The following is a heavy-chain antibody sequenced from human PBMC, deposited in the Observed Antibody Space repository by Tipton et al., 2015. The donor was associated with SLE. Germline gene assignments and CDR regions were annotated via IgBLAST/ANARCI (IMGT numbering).Heavy chain of an antibody. Sequence: SLRLSCAASGFTFSSYAMSWVRQAPGKGLEWVSVIYSGGSSTYYADSVKGRFTISRDNSKNTLYLQMNSLRAEDTAVYYCAKWAAAALDALDIWGQGTMVTVSS. CDR2: IYSGGSST. D-gene: IGHD6-25*01. CDR3: AKWAAAALDALDI. J-gene: IGHJ3*02. CDR1: GFTFSSYA. V-gene: IGHV3-23*03.